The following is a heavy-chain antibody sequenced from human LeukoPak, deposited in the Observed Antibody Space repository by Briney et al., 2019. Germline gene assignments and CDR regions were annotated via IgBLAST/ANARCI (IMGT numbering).Heavy chain of an antibody. V-gene: IGHV1-46*01. CDR3: ARVPRGDNDYVWGSYRQGPYYFDY. J-gene: IGHJ4*02. CDR2: INPSGGRT. Sequence: GASVSVSCTASGYTFTNYYMHWVRQAPGQGLEWMGIINPSGGRTSYAQKFQGRVTMTSDTSTSTVYMELSSLRSEDTAVYYCARVPRGDNDYVWGSYRQGPYYFDYWGQGTLVTVSS. D-gene: IGHD3-16*02. CDR1: GYTFTNYY.